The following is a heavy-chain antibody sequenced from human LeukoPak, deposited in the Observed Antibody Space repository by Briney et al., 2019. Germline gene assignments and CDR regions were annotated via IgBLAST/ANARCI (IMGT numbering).Heavy chain of an antibody. CDR3: ARVPQLVWPYYGMDV. CDR1: GFTVSTNY. V-gene: IGHV3-53*01. CDR2: IYSGGST. J-gene: IGHJ6*02. D-gene: IGHD2-8*01. Sequence: GGSLRLSCAASGFTVSTNYMSWVRQAPGKGLEWVSVIYSGGSTYYVDSVKGRFTISRDNSKNTLYLQMNSLKAEDTAVYYCARVPQLVWPYYGMDVWGQGTTVTVSS.